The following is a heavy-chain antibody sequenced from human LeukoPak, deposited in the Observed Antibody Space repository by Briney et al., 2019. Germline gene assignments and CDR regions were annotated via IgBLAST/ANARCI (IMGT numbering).Heavy chain of an antibody. D-gene: IGHD3-9*01. Sequence: SETLSLTCAVYLGSFSGYYWSWIRQPPGKGREWIGVTNHSGSNNYNPSLKSRVTISVDTSKNQFSLKLSSVTAADTAVYYCARGALLRYFDWLLPDNWFDPWGQGTLVTVSS. CDR3: ARGALLRYFDWLLPDNWFDP. CDR2: TNHSGSN. V-gene: IGHV4-34*01. CDR1: LGSFSGYY. J-gene: IGHJ5*02.